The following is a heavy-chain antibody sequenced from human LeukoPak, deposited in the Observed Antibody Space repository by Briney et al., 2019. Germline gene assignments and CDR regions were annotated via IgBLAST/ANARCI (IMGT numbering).Heavy chain of an antibody. CDR3: VRDGQGSTPLDY. CDR2: ISTDGSRP. CDR1: GFTFSSHW. V-gene: IGHV3-74*01. J-gene: IGHJ4*02. Sequence: PGRSLRLSCAASGFTFSSHWMHWVRQALGKGLVWVSGISTDGSRPRYADSVNGRFTISRDNAKNTLYLQMNSLRAEDTAVYFCVRDGQGSTPLDYWGQGTLVTVSS. D-gene: IGHD2-15*01.